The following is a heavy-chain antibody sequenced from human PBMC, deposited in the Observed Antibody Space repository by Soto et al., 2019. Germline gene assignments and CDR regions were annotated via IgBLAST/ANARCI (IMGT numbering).Heavy chain of an antibody. J-gene: IGHJ5*02. CDR2: ISSSSSYI. CDR3: GKDVKTSVDVLYSFDP. D-gene: IGHD2-15*01. V-gene: IGHV3-21*01. Sequence: GGSLRLSCAASGFTFSDYTMNWVRQAPGKGLEWVSSISSSSSYIYYADSVKGRFTISRHNAKNSLYLQMNSLRPEDTAFYFSGKDVKTSVDVLYSFDPGAQEPLLTVSS. CDR1: GFTFSDYT.